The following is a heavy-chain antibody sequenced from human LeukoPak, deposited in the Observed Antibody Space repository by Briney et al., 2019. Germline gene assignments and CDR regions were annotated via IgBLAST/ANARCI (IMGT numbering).Heavy chain of an antibody. CDR3: AKDNTTVMLRWFDP. D-gene: IGHD4-17*01. J-gene: IGHJ5*02. Sequence: GGSLRLSCAASGFTFRNYWMHWVRQAPGKGLEWVSTISGSGGTSNYADSVRGRFTISRDNSKNTLYLQMNSLRPEDTAFYYCAKDNTTVMLRWFDPWGQGTLVAVSS. CDR2: ISGSGGTS. V-gene: IGHV3-23*01. CDR1: GFTFRNYW.